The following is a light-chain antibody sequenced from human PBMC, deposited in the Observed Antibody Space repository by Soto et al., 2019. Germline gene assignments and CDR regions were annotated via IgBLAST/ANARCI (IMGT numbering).Light chain of an antibody. J-gene: IGKJ2*01. CDR3: QQRGNWPQT. CDR1: QSVSSY. CDR2: DTS. Sequence: EIVLTQSPATLSLSPGERATLSCRASQSVSSYLAWYQQKPGQAPRLLIYDTSNRATGIPARFSGSGSGTDFTLTISSLEPEDFAVYYCQQRGNWPQTFGQGTNLEIK. V-gene: IGKV3-11*01.